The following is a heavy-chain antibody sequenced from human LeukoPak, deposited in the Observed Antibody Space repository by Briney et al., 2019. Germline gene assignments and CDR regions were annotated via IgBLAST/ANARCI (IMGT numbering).Heavy chain of an antibody. D-gene: IGHD4-17*01. V-gene: IGHV5-51*01. J-gene: IGHJ4*02. Sequence: GESLKISCKDSGYSFTNYWIGWVRQMPGKGLEWMGIIHSADSNTKYSPSFQGQVTISADKSISTAYLQWSGLKASDTAMYYCAGARHGDYRWDYWGQGTLATVSS. CDR3: AGARHGDYRWDY. CDR1: GYSFTNYW. CDR2: IHSADSNT.